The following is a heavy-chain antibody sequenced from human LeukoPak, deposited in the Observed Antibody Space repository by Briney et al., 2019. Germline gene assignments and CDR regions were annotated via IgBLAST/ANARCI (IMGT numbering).Heavy chain of an antibody. J-gene: IGHJ4*02. CDR2: INPNSGGT. CDR1: GYTFTSYD. V-gene: IGHV1-2*02. CDR3: ARPSIAADSSFDY. Sequence: ASVKVSCKASGYTFTSYDINWVRQAPGQGLEWMGWINPNSGGTNYAQKFQGRVTMTRDTSISTAYMELSRLRSDDTAVYYCARPSIAADSSFDYWGQGTLVTVSS. D-gene: IGHD6-6*01.